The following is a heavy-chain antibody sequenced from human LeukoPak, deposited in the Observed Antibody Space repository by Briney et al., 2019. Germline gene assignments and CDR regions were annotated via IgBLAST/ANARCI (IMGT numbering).Heavy chain of an antibody. CDR1: GFTFSSYG. D-gene: IGHD2-21*01. V-gene: IGHV3-30*02. J-gene: IGHJ4*02. CDR3: AKDQGRVRPFARGYFDY. Sequence: GGSLRLSCAASGFTFSSYGMHWVRQAPGKGLEWVAFIRYDGSNKYYADSVKGRFTISRDNSKNTLYLQMNSLRAEDTAVYYCAKDQGRVRPFARGYFDYWGQGTLVTVSS. CDR2: IRYDGSNK.